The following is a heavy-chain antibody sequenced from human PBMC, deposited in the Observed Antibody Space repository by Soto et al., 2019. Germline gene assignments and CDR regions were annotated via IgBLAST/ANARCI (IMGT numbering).Heavy chain of an antibody. CDR2: IIPLFGTT. CDR3: ARVGDSSGYYYFQH. J-gene: IGHJ1*01. V-gene: IGHV1-69*05. CDR1: GGTFSSYA. Sequence: SVKVSCKASGGTFSSYAISWVRQAPGQGLEWMGGIIPLFGTTNYAQKFQGRVTMTRDTSTSTVYMELSSLRSEDTAVYYCARVGDSSGYYYFQHWGQGTLVTVSS. D-gene: IGHD3-22*01.